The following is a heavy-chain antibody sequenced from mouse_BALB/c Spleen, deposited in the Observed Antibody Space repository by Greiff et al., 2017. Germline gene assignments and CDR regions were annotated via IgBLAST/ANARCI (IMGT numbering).Heavy chain of an antibody. CDR3: ARGGYGNYVYYAMDY. CDR2: IYPYNGGT. Sequence: EVKLMESGPELVKPGASVKISCKASGYTFTDYNMHWVKQSHGKSLEWIGYIYPYNGGTGYNQKFKSKATLTVDNSSSTAYMELRSLTSEDSAVYYCARGGYGNYVYYAMDYWGQGTSVTVSS. CDR1: GYTFTDYN. V-gene: IGHV1S29*02. D-gene: IGHD2-10*02. J-gene: IGHJ4*01.